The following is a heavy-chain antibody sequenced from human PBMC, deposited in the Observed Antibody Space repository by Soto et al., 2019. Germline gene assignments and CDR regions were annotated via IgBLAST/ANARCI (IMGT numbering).Heavy chain of an antibody. D-gene: IGHD6-6*01. CDR3: ARAEYSSPGSTSWFDP. V-gene: IGHV1-69*13. J-gene: IGHJ5*02. CDR1: GGTFSSYA. Sequence: SVKVSCKASGGTFSSYAISWVRQAPGQGLEWMGGIIPIFGTANYAQKFQGRVTITADESTSTAYIELSSLRSEDTAVYYCARAEYSSPGSTSWFDPWGQGTLVTVYS. CDR2: IIPIFGTA.